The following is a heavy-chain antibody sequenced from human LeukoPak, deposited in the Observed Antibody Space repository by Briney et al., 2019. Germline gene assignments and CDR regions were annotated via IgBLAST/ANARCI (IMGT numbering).Heavy chain of an antibody. J-gene: IGHJ4*02. Sequence: PGGSLRLSCAASGFTFSDYYMSWIRQAPGKGLEWVSYISSSGSTIYYADSVKGRFTISRDNAKNSLYLQMNSLRAEDTAAYYCASGYSYGYGYFDYWGQGTLVTVSS. V-gene: IGHV3-11*04. CDR2: ISSSGSTI. CDR3: ASGYSYGYGYFDY. CDR1: GFTFSDYY. D-gene: IGHD5-18*01.